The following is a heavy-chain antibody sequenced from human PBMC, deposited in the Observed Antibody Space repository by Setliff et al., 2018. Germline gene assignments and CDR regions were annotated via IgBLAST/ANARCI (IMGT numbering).Heavy chain of an antibody. Sequence: GGSLRLPCAASGFTFSNSWMSWVRQAPGKGLEWVASIKQDGSEKYYVDSVKGRFTISRDNAKNSLYLQMSSLRAEDTAVYYCARETLPYYFDYWGQGTLVTVSS. J-gene: IGHJ4*02. V-gene: IGHV3-7*01. CDR3: ARETLPYYFDY. CDR2: IKQDGSEK. CDR1: GFTFSNSW.